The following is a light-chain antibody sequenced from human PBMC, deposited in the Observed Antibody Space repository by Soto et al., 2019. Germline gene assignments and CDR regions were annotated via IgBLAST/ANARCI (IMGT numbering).Light chain of an antibody. CDR1: QSISSY. J-gene: IGKJ1*01. Sequence: DIQMYQSASSLSACVGDRFTITCLASQSISSYLNWYQQKPGKAPKLLIYAASSLQSGVPSRFSGSGSGTDFTLTISSLQPEDFATYYCQQSYSTPRTFGQGTKV. CDR3: QQSYSTPRT. CDR2: AAS. V-gene: IGKV1-39*01.